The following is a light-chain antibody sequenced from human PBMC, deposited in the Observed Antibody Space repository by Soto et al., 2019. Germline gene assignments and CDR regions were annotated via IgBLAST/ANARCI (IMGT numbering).Light chain of an antibody. CDR1: QGISNY. CDR2: AAS. V-gene: IGKV1-27*01. Sequence: DIQVTQSPSSLSASAGDRVTITCRASQGISNYLAWYQQKPGKVPKLLISAASTLQSGVPSRFSGSGSGTDFTLTISSLQPEDVATYYCQQSYSTPPWTVGQGTKVDSK. J-gene: IGKJ1*01. CDR3: QQSYSTPPWT.